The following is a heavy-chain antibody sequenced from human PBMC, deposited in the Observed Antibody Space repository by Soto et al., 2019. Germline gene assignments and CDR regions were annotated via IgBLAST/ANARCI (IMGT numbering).Heavy chain of an antibody. V-gene: IGHV1-69*01. Sequence: QVQLVQSGAEVKKPGSSVKVSCKASGDTFSSYAINWVRQAPGQGLEWMGGIIPMFGTANYAQKFKGRVTITEDESTSTVYMELSSLRSEDTAVYYCARVGPAHYYDSSGYYSPLDYWGQGTLVTVSS. D-gene: IGHD3-22*01. CDR2: IIPMFGTA. J-gene: IGHJ4*02. CDR1: GDTFSSYA. CDR3: ARVGPAHYYDSSGYYSPLDY.